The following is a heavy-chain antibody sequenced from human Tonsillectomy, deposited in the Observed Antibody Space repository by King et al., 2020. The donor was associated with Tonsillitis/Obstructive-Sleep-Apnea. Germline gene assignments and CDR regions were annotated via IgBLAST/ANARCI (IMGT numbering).Heavy chain of an antibody. D-gene: IGHD5-12*01. CDR2: ISAYNGHT. J-gene: IGHJ6*02. V-gene: IGHV1-18*01. CDR3: ARDVRDIVATTIHYYYYSGMDV. CDR1: GYTFTSYG. Sequence: VQLVESGPEVKKPGASVKVSCKASGYTFTSYGISWVRQAPGQGLEWMGWISAYNGHTNYAQKLQGRVTMTTDTSTSTAYMELRSLRSDDTAVYYCARDVRDIVATTIHYYYYSGMDVWGQGTTVTVSS.